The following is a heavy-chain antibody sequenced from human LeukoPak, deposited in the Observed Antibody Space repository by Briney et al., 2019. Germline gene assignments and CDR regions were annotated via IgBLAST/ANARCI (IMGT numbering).Heavy chain of an antibody. J-gene: IGHJ3*02. D-gene: IGHD2-8*01. CDR3: ARDDTNQAFDI. Sequence: PSETLSLTCTVSGGSISSYYWSWIRQPPGKGLEWIGYIYYSGSTNYNPSLKSRVTISVDTSKNQFSLKLSSMTAADTAVYYCARDDTNQAFDIWGQGTMVTVSS. V-gene: IGHV4-59*01. CDR1: GGSISSYY. CDR2: IYYSGST.